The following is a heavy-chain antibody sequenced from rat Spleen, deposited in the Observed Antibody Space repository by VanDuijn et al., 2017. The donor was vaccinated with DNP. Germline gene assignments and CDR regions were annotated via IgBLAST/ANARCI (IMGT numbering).Heavy chain of an antibody. CDR1: GFTFSDYN. CDR3: ARGSTSIYWYFDY. J-gene: IGHJ2*01. CDR2: IIYDGSRT. V-gene: IGHV5S10*01. Sequence: EVQLVESGGGLVQPGRSLKLSCAASGFTFSDYNMAWVRQAPKKGLEWVATIIYDGSRTYYRDSVKGRFTISRDNAKNTLYLQMNSLKSEDTATYYCARGSTSIYWYFDYWGQGVMVTVSS. D-gene: IGHD1-2*01.